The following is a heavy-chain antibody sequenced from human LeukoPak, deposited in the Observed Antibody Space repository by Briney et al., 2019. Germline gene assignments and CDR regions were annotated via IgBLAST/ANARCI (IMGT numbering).Heavy chain of an antibody. CDR2: FDPEDGET. CDR1: GYTLTELS. J-gene: IGHJ5*02. D-gene: IGHD3-10*01. CDR3: ATERAGITMVRSWFDP. Sequence: ASVKVSFKVSGYTLTELSMHWVRQAPGKGLEWMGVFDPEDGETIYAQKFQGRVTMTEDTSTDTAYMELSSLRSEDTAVYYCATERAGITMVRSWFDPWGQGTLVTVSS. V-gene: IGHV1-24*01.